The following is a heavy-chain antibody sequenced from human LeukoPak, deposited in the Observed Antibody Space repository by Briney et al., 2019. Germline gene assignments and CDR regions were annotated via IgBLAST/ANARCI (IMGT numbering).Heavy chain of an antibody. Sequence: GGSLRLSCAASGFTFSSYAMSWVRQAPGKGLEWVSLISGSGSITYYADPVKGRFSISRDNSRNTVYLQMNSLRAEDTALYYCAKDSRRFDYWGQGTLVTVSS. CDR3: AKDSRRFDY. J-gene: IGHJ4*02. CDR2: ISGSGSIT. CDR1: GFTFSSYA. V-gene: IGHV3-23*01.